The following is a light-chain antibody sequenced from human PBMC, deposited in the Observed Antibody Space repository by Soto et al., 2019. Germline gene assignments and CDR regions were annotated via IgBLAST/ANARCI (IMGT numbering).Light chain of an antibody. V-gene: IGLV1-40*01. CDR3: QSYDSSLSALYV. J-gene: IGLJ1*01. Sequence: QSVLTQPPSVSGAPGQRVTISCTGSSSNIGAGYDVHWYQQLPGTAPKLLIYGNSNRPSGVPDRFSGSKSGTSASLAITGLQAEDDSDYYCQSYDSSLSALYVFLTGTKVTVL. CDR1: SSNIGAGYD. CDR2: GNS.